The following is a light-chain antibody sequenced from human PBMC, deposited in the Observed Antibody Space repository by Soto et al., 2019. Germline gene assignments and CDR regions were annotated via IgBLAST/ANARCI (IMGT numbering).Light chain of an antibody. Sequence: DIQMTQSPFILSASVGDRVNITCRASQSISAWLAWYQQKPGKAPRLLIYKASTLTSGVPSRFSGSGSGTQFTLTFISLQPDDFATYYCQQYNTYLCTFGQGTKLEIK. CDR1: QSISAW. CDR3: QQYNTYLCT. V-gene: IGKV1-5*03. CDR2: KAS. J-gene: IGKJ2*02.